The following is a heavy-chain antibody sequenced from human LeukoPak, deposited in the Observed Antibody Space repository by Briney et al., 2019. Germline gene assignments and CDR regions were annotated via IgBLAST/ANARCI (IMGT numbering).Heavy chain of an antibody. CDR3: TTGGIVVVITNYY. D-gene: IGHD3-22*01. J-gene: IGHJ4*02. CDR1: GFTFSNAW. V-gene: IGHV3-15*01. CDR2: IKSKTDGGTT. Sequence: PGGSLRLSCAASGFTFSNAWMSWVRQAPGKGLEWVGRIKSKTDGGTTDYAAPVKGRFTLSRDDSKNTLYLQMNSLKTEDTAVYYCTTGGIVVVITNYYWGQGTLVTVSS.